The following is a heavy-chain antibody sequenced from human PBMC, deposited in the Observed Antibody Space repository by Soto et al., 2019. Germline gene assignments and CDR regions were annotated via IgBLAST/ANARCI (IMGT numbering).Heavy chain of an antibody. CDR1: GFTLGTYW. CDR3: ATTRGLDY. J-gene: IGHJ4*02. CDR2: INQDGTGK. Sequence: GGSLRLSCAASGFTLGTYWMSWVRQAPGKGLEWVANINQDGTGKHYVDSVKGRFTISRDNAKNSLYLQMTSLRAEDTAIYYCATTRGLDYWGQGTLVTVSS. V-gene: IGHV3-7*01.